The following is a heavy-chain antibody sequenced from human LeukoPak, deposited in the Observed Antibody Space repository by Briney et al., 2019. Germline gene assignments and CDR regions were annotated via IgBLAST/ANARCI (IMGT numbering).Heavy chain of an antibody. CDR3: ARGVYELRVAGHFDY. J-gene: IGHJ4*02. D-gene: IGHD6-19*01. CDR2: INHSGST. V-gene: IGHV4-34*01. CDR1: GFTFGDYA. Sequence: GSLRLSCTASGFTFGDYAMSWVRQAPGKGLEWIGEINHSGSTNYNPSLKSRVTISVDTSKNQFSLKLSSVTAADTAVYYCARGVYELRVAGHFDYWGQGTLVTASS.